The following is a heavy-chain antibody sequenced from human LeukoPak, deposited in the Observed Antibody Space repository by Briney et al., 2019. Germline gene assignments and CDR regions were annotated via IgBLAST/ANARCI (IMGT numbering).Heavy chain of an antibody. V-gene: IGHV3-9*01. CDR2: ISWNSGSM. J-gene: IGHJ6*03. CDR1: GFTFDDYA. Sequence: GRSLRLSCAASGFTFDDYAMHWVRQAPGKGLEWVSGISWNSGSMDYADSVKGRFTISRDNAKNSLCLQMNSLRAEDTAVYYCARDLKYSSSSGKTGLLYYYYMDVWGKGTTVTVSS. D-gene: IGHD6-6*01. CDR3: ARDLKYSSSSGKTGLLYYYYMDV.